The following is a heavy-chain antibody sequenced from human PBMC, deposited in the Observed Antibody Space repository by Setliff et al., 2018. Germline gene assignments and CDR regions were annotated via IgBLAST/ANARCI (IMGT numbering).Heavy chain of an antibody. CDR3: ARGVSGVSWTPRY. CDR2: IYTSGGT. CDR1: GDSMNDNH. Sequence: TLSLTCTVSGDSMNDNHWTWMRQPPGKGLEWIGYIYTSGGTNYNPSLKSRVTISVDMTENQFSLILRSVVAADTAVYYCARGVSGVSWTPRYWGRGTLVTVSS. V-gene: IGHV4-4*08. J-gene: IGHJ4*02. D-gene: IGHD6-25*01.